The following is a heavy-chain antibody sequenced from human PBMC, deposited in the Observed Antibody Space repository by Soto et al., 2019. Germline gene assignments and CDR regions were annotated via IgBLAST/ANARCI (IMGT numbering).Heavy chain of an antibody. CDR1: GGTFSSYA. D-gene: IGHD2-2*01. V-gene: IGHV1-69*13. CDR3: ARAYCSSTSCYPGFQDY. Sequence: ASVKVSCKASGGTFSSYAISWVRQAPGQGLEWMGGIIPIFGTANYAQKFQGRVTITADESTSTAYMELSSLRSEDTAVYYCARAYCSSTSCYPGFQDYWGQGTLVTVSS. CDR2: IIPIFGTA. J-gene: IGHJ4*02.